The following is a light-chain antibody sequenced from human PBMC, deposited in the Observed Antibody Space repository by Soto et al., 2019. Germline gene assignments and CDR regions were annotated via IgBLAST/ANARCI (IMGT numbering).Light chain of an antibody. CDR1: SNDVGGYNY. Sequence: QSALTQPPSASGSPGQSVTISCTGTSNDVGGYNYVSWYQQHPGKAPKLMVYEVSKRPSGVPDRFSGSKSGNTASLTVSGLQAEDEADYFCSSYAGGNMLIFCGGTKLTVL. V-gene: IGLV2-8*01. CDR3: SSYAGGNMLI. CDR2: EVS. J-gene: IGLJ2*01.